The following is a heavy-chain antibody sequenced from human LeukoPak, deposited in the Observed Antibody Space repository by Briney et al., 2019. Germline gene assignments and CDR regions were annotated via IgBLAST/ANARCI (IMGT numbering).Heavy chain of an antibody. CDR3: ARDPLLWFGESYKYYYGMDV. J-gene: IGHJ6*02. CDR1: GFTFSDYY. V-gene: IGHV3-11*04. Sequence: GGSLRLSCAASGFTFSDYYMSWIRQAPGKGLEWVSYISSSGSTIYYADSVKGRFTISRDNAKNSLYLQMNGLRAEDTAVYYCARDPLLWFGESYKYYYGMDVWGQGTTVTVSS. D-gene: IGHD3-10*01. CDR2: ISSSGSTI.